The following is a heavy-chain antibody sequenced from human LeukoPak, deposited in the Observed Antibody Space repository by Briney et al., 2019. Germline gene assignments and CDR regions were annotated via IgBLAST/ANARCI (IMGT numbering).Heavy chain of an antibody. D-gene: IGHD4-17*01. CDR3: ARTYGPGAFDI. Sequence: ASVKVSCKASGYSFTSYAISWVRQAPGQGLEWMGWISADNGNTDYAQRFQGRVTMTRDTSTSTVYMELSSLRSEDTAVYYCARTYGPGAFDIWGQGTMVTVSS. CDR1: GYSFTSYA. V-gene: IGHV1-18*01. J-gene: IGHJ3*02. CDR2: ISADNGNT.